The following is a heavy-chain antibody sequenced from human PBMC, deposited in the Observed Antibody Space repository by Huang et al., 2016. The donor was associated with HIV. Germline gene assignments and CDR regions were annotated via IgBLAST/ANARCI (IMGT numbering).Heavy chain of an antibody. D-gene: IGHD2-8*01. J-gene: IGHJ4*02. V-gene: IGHV3-30*03. CDR1: GFTFSNFG. Sequence: QVHLVESGGGVVQPGRSLRLSCAASGFTFSNFGFHWVRQAPGKGLEVVALISHDGKYIHDADSVKGRFTISRDNSRSTLSLQMDSLRPDDTAEYYCASGYCATASCPCNFWGQGTLVTVSS. CDR3: ASGYCATASCPCNF. CDR2: ISHDGKYI.